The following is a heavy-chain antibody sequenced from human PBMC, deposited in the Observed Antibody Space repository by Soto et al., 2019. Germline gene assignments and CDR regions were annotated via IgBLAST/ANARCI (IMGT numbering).Heavy chain of an antibody. CDR2: GSVSGGST. V-gene: IGHV3-23*01. D-gene: IGHD2-2*01. Sequence: GGTMTLSCAASGFTFSSYGLSWVRHAPGKGLEWVSAGSVSGGSTYYAGSVKGRFTTPKDKSNITVDLPKNSLTAEDTSVYYAAKGGRFFTSWSAPWGQGTLVTVSS. CDR1: GFTFSSYG. CDR3: AKGGRFFTSWSAP. J-gene: IGHJ5*02.